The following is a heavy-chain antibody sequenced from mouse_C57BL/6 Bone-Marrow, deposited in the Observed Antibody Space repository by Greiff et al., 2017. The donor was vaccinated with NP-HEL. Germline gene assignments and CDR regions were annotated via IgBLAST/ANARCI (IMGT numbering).Heavy chain of an antibody. J-gene: IGHJ4*01. Sequence: VQLQQSGAELVKPGASVKLSCTASGFNIKDYYMHWVKQRTEQGLEWIGRIDPEDGDTKYAPKFQGKATITTDTSSNTAYLQLSSLTSEDTAVYYCASNPPCLGYWGQGTSVTVSS. CDR2: IDPEDGDT. CDR3: ASNPPCLGY. V-gene: IGHV14-2*01. CDR1: GFNIKDYY.